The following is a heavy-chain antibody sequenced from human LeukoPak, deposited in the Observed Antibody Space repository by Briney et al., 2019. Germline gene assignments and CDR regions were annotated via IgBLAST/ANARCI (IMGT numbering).Heavy chain of an antibody. CDR2: ISYDGSNK. Sequence: PGRSLRLSCAASGFTFSSYAMHWVRQAPGKGLEWVAVISYDGSNKYYADSVKGRFTISRDNSKNTLYLQMNSLRAEDTAVYYCARGSSGWYLPHYFDYWGQGTLVTVSS. CDR3: ARGSSGWYLPHYFDY. V-gene: IGHV3-30-3*01. J-gene: IGHJ4*02. CDR1: GFTFSSYA. D-gene: IGHD6-19*01.